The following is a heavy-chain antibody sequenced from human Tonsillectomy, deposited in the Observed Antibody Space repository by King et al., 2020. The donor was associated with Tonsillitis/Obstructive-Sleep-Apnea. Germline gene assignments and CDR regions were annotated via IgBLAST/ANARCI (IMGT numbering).Heavy chain of an antibody. CDR3: ARDRGTWIQLWLLDNWFDP. D-gene: IGHD5-18*01. J-gene: IGHJ5*02. CDR2: ISSSSSYI. V-gene: IGHV3-21*01. CDR1: GFTFSSYS. Sequence: EVQLVESGGGLVKPWGSLRLSCAASGFTFSSYSMNWVRQAPGKGREWVSSISSSSSYIYYADSVKGRFTIAMDNAKNSLYLQMNSLRAEDTAVYYCARDRGTWIQLWLLDNWFDPWGQGTLVTVSS.